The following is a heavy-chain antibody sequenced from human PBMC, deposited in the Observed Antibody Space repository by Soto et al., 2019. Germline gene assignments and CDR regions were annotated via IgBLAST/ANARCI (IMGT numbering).Heavy chain of an antibody. J-gene: IGHJ4*02. V-gene: IGHV1-69*01. CDR2: IIPIFGTA. CDR3: AREKRITMVRGVIIGHYYFDC. D-gene: IGHD3-10*01. Sequence: QVQLVQSGAEVKKPGSSVQVSCKASGGTFSSYAISWVRQAPGQGLEWMGGIIPIFGTANYAQKIQGRVTITADESTSTAYMELSSLRSEDTAVYYCAREKRITMVRGVIIGHYYFDCWGQGTLVTVS. CDR1: GGTFSSYA.